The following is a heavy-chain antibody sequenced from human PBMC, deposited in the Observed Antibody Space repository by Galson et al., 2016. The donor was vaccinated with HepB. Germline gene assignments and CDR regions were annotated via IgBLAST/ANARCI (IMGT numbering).Heavy chain of an antibody. CDR2: MYHSGST. CDR1: GYSISVSYY. V-gene: IGHV4-38-2*02. Sequence: SETLSLTCTVSGYSISVSYYWGWIRQSPGKGLEWIGNMYHSGSTHYNPSLKTRVTISMDTSKNQFSLKLSSVTAADTAIYYCARVMRVAGMFDSWGQGTLVTVSS. J-gene: IGHJ4*02. D-gene: IGHD6-19*01. CDR3: ARVMRVAGMFDS.